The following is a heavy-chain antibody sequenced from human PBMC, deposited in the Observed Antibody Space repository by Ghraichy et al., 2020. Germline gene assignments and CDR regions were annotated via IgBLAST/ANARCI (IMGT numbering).Heavy chain of an antibody. CDR3: ARTNPGLTTALAYYYGMDI. V-gene: IGHV4-61*01. Sequence: GSLSLTCTVSGGSVTTGTYYWSWIRQPPGKGLEWIGYIYHSGTTNYNSSLTSRVTISIDTSKNQFSLRLTSVTAADTAVYYCARTNPGLTTALAYYYGMDIWGQGTTVTVSS. CDR1: GGSVTTGTYY. J-gene: IGHJ6*02. CDR2: IYHSGTT. D-gene: IGHD4-11*01.